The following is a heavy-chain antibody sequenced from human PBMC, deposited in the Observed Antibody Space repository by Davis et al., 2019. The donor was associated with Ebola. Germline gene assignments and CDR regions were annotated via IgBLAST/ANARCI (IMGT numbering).Heavy chain of an antibody. V-gene: IGHV4-59*02. J-gene: IGHJ4*02. CDR3: ARETYYYDSSGYHRGGFDY. CDR1: GAPVSSYY. CDR2: IYYSGST. Sequence: SETLSLTCTVSGAPVSSYYWTWIRQPPGKGLEWIGYIYYSGSTNYNPSLKSRVTISVDTSKNQFSLKLSSVTAADTAVYYCARETYYYDSSGYHRGGFDYWGQGTLVTVSS. D-gene: IGHD3-22*01.